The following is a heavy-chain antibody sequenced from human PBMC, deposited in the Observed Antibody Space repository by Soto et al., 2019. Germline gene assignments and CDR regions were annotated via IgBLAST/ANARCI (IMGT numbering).Heavy chain of an antibody. CDR2: IYYSGST. Sequence: ETTSETLSLTCTVSGDSISSYYWSWIRQPPGKGLGWIGYIYYSGSTNYNPSLKSRVTISVDTSKNQFALKLSSVTAADTAVYYCARSMTTVVTLDYWGQGTLVTVSS. CDR1: GDSISSYY. D-gene: IGHD4-17*01. CDR3: ARSMTTVVTLDY. J-gene: IGHJ4*02. V-gene: IGHV4-59*08.